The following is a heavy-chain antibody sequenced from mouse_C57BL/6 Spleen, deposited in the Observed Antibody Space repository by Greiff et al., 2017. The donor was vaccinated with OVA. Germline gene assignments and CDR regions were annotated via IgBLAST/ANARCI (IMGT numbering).Heavy chain of an antibody. CDR3: AIHDYYGSPLDY. CDR2: VYPGSGSI. CDR1: GYTFTEYT. D-gene: IGHD1-1*01. Sequence: VQLQQSGAELVKPGASVKLSCKASGYTFTEYTIHWVKQRSGQGLEWIGWVYPGSGSIKYNEKFKDKATLTADKSSSTVYMELSSLTSEDSAVYFCAIHDYYGSPLDYWGQGTTLTVSS. J-gene: IGHJ2*01. V-gene: IGHV1-62-2*01.